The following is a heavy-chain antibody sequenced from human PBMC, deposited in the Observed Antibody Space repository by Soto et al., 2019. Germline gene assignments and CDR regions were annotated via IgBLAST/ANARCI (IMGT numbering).Heavy chain of an antibody. CDR2: TYFRSKWYS. V-gene: IGHV6-1*01. CDR1: GDSVSSNTAS. CDR3: AKGDNLGPKTGYAFDP. J-gene: IGHJ5*02. D-gene: IGHD5-12*01. Sequence: SQTLSLTCVISGDSVSSNTASWNWIRQSPSRGLEWLGRTYFRSKWYSDYAVSVKSRIIINPDTSNNQFSLQLNSVTPEDTAVYFCAKGDNLGPKTGYAFDPWGQGIMVTVSS.